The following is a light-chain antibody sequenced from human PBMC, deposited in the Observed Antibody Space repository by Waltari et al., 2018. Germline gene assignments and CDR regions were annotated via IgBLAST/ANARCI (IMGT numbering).Light chain of an antibody. CDR1: SSNIGKNS. CDR3: GAGDSSLSIVL. V-gene: IGLV1-51*01. J-gene: IGLJ2*01. CDR2: DNN. Sequence: QSVLTQRPSVSAAAGQKVTISCSGSSSNIGKNSASWYQQLPGTAPKPLIYDNNKRPSGIPDRFSGSKSGTSATLGITGLQTGDEADYYCGAGDSSLSIVLFGGGTKLTVL.